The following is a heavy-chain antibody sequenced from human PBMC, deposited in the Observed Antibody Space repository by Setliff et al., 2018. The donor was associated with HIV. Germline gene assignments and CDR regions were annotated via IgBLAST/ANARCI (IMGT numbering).Heavy chain of an antibody. CDR2: ILYDGSNK. V-gene: IGHV3-30*04. J-gene: IGHJ4*02. D-gene: IGHD6-6*01. CDR3: ARDTGQLVYYFDS. CDR1: GFSFSSYT. Sequence: LRLSCAASGFSFSSYTMNWVRQAPGKGLEWVAVILYDGSNKYYADSVKGRFTISRDNLKKRVYLQMSSLRAEDTAVYFCARDTGQLVYYFDSWGQGTLVTVSP.